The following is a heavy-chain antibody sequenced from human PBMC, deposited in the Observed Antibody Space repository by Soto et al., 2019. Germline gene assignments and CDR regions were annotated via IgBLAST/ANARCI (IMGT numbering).Heavy chain of an antibody. Sequence: GGSLRLSCAASGVTFCSYAMSWVRQTPGKGLEWVSGISASAGSTYYADSVKGRFTISRDNSKNTLYLQMNSLRAEDTAVYYCAKGHSSGWYFFDYWGQGTPVTVSS. CDR1: GVTFCSYA. CDR3: AKGHSSGWYFFDY. D-gene: IGHD6-19*01. J-gene: IGHJ4*02. V-gene: IGHV3-23*01. CDR2: ISASAGST.